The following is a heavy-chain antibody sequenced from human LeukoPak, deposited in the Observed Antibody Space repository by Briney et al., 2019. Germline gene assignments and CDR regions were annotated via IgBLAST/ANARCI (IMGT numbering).Heavy chain of an antibody. CDR2: IIPILGIA. J-gene: IGHJ4*02. CDR1: GGTFSSYA. D-gene: IGHD5-12*01. CDR3: ARAPGGYGPFDY. Sequence: GASVKVSCKASGGTFSSYAISWVRQAPGQGLEWMGRIIPILGIANYAQKFQGRVTITADKSTSTAYMELSSLRSEDTAVYYCARAPGGYGPFDYWGQGTLVTISS. V-gene: IGHV1-69*04.